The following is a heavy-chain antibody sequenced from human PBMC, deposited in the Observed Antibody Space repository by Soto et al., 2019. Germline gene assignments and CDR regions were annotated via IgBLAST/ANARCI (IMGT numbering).Heavy chain of an antibody. CDR1: GGSFSGYY. CDR3: ARGLLKEAARPLDY. Sequence: EPLSLTCAVYGGSFSGYYWSWIRQPPGKGLEWIGEINHSGSTNYNPSLKSRVTISVDTSKNQFSLKLSSVTAADTAVYYCARGLLKEAARPLDYWGQGTLVTVSS. V-gene: IGHV4-34*01. J-gene: IGHJ4*02. D-gene: IGHD6-6*01. CDR2: INHSGST.